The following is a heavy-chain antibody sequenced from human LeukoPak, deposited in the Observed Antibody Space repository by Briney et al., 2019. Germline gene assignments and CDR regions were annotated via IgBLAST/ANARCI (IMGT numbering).Heavy chain of an antibody. D-gene: IGHD6-13*01. Sequence: PGGSLRLSCAASGFTFNGNWMSWVRQAPGKGLEWVAVISYDGSNKYYADSVKGRFTISRDNSKNTLYLQMNSLRAEDTAVYYCARELGIAAAPLDYWGQGTLVTVSS. CDR3: ARELGIAAAPLDY. J-gene: IGHJ4*02. CDR2: ISYDGSNK. V-gene: IGHV3-30*03. CDR1: GFTFNGNW.